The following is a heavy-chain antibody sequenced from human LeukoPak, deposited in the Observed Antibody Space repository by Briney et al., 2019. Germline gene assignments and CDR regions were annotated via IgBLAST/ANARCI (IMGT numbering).Heavy chain of an antibody. CDR1: GFTFSNYS. J-gene: IGHJ4*02. D-gene: IGHD6-13*01. Sequence: PGGSLRLSCAASGFTFSNYSMNWVRQAPGKGLEWVSSIISNSNYIYYADSVKGRFTISRDNAKNSLYLQMNSLRPEDTAVYYCARTRVAAAKVLTFFDYWGLGTLVTVSS. V-gene: IGHV3-21*01. CDR2: IISNSNYI. CDR3: ARTRVAAAKVLTFFDY.